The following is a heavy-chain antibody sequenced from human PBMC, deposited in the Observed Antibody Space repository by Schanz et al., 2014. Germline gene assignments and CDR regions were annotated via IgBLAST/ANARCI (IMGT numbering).Heavy chain of an antibody. V-gene: IGHV3-23*01. CDR2: ISGSGGST. J-gene: IGHJ6*02. Sequence: EVQLLESGGGLVQPGGSLRLSCAASEFTFSTDAMSWVRQAPGKGLEWVSAISGSGGSTYYADSVKGRFTISRDNAKNSLFLQMNSLRAEDTAVYYCLAPDYGMDVWGQGTTVTVSS. CDR3: LAPDYGMDV. CDR1: EFTFSTDA.